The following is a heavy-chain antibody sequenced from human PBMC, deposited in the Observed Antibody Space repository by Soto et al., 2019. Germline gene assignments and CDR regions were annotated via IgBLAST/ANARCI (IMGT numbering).Heavy chain of an antibody. Sequence: SETLSLTCTVSGGSISSYYCSWIRQPPGKGLEWIGYIYYSGSTNYNPSLKSRVTISVDTSKDQFALKLSSVTAADTAVYYCARGRGSGSSFYYYGMDVWGQGTTVTVFS. J-gene: IGHJ6*02. V-gene: IGHV4-59*01. CDR1: GGSISSYY. CDR2: IYYSGST. D-gene: IGHD3-10*01. CDR3: ARGRGSGSSFYYYGMDV.